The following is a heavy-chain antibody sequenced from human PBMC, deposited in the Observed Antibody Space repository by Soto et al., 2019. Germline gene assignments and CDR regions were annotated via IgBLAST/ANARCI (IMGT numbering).Heavy chain of an antibody. CDR2: ISNTSRTI. J-gene: IGHJ4*03. D-gene: IGHD4-17*01. Sequence: QVQLLESGGGLVRPGGSLRLSCAASGFSFSDYYMTWIRQAPGKGLEWLAYISNTSRTIYYAESVKGRFTISSDNAANLLYLQMKSLSAEDTADYYCVRRDFGDYADSFHPWGRGTLVTVSS. CDR3: VRRDFGDYADSFHP. CDR1: GFSFSDYY. V-gene: IGHV3-11*01.